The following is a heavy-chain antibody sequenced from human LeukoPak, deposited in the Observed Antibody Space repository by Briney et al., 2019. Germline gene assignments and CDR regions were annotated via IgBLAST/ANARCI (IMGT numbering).Heavy chain of an antibody. D-gene: IGHD6-25*01. CDR2: INPDGSTT. CDR1: GFTFSNYW. J-gene: IGHJ4*02. Sequence: PGGSLRLSCAASGFTFSNYWMHWVRQDPGKGLVWVSFINPDGSTTNYADSVKGRFTISRDNAKNALYLQMNSLRAEDTAVYYCARDYYSSANYWGQGTLVTVSS. CDR3: ARDYYSSANY. V-gene: IGHV3-74*01.